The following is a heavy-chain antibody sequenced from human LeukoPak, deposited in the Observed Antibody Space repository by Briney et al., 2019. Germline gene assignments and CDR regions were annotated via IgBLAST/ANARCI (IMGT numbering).Heavy chain of an antibody. CDR3: ARDSHYGDYANYYYGMDV. CDR2: IIPIFGTA. CDR1: GGTFSSYA. Sequence: GASVKVSCKASGGTFSSYAISWVRQAPGQGLEWMGGIIPIFGTANYAQKFQGRVTITADESTSTAYMELSSLRSEDTAVYYCARDSHYGDYANYYYGMDVGGQGTTVTVSS. V-gene: IGHV1-69*13. J-gene: IGHJ6*02. D-gene: IGHD4-17*01.